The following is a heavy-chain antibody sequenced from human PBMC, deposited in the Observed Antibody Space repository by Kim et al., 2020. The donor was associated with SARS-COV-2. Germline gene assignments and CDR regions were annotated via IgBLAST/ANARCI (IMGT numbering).Heavy chain of an antibody. D-gene: IGHD2-21*01. CDR3: AKDGLVVVIAINAYYFDY. Sequence: GGSLRLSCAASGFTFSSYGMHWVRQAPGKGLEWVAVISYDGSNKYYADSVKGRFTISRDNSKNTLYLQMNSLRAEDTAVYYCAKDGLVVVIAINAYYFDYWGQGTLVTVSS. V-gene: IGHV3-30*18. J-gene: IGHJ4*02. CDR1: GFTFSSYG. CDR2: ISYDGSNK.